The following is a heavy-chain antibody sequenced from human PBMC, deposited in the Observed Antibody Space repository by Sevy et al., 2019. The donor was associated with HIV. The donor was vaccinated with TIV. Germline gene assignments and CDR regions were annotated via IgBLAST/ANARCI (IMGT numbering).Heavy chain of an antibody. V-gene: IGHV1-18*01. Sequence: ASVKVSCKASGYTFTSYGIRWVRQAPGQGLEWMGWISAYNGNTNYEQKLQGRVTMTTDTSTRTAYMELRSLRSDDTAVYYCARGGGYCISTSCSEYFQHWGQGTLVTVSS. D-gene: IGHD2-2*01. CDR3: ARGGGYCISTSCSEYFQH. CDR2: ISAYNGNT. CDR1: GYTFTSYG. J-gene: IGHJ1*01.